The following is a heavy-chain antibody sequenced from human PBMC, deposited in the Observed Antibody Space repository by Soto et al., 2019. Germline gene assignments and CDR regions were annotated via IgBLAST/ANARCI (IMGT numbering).Heavy chain of an antibody. D-gene: IGHD3-16*01. Sequence: SETLSLTCSVSGDTVTSDYWNWIRQPPGKRLEWIGFISYTGNTNYSPSLRSRVTMSLDTSKNQFSLKLTSVTAADTAIYYCARARQYYDCELDPWGQGTLVT. CDR2: ISYTGNT. J-gene: IGHJ5*02. V-gene: IGHV4-59*02. CDR1: GDTVTSDY. CDR3: ARARQYYDCELDP.